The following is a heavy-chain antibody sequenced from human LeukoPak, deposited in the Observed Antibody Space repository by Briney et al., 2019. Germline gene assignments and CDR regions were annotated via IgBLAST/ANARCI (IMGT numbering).Heavy chain of an antibody. CDR1: GFTFSIYA. D-gene: IGHD5-18*01. J-gene: IGHJ4*02. Sequence: PGGSLRLSRAASGFTFSIYAMSWVRQAPGKGLEWVSAISGSGGSTYYADSVKGRFTISRDNSKNTLYLQMNSLRAEDTAVYYCAKAPSLYSYGNRVDYWGQGTLVTVSS. V-gene: IGHV3-23*01. CDR2: ISGSGGST. CDR3: AKAPSLYSYGNRVDY.